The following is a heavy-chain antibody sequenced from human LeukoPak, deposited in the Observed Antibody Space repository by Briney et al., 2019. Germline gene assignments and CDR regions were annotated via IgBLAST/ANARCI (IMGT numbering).Heavy chain of an antibody. CDR3: AKGGYSYGPGDPHFDY. D-gene: IGHD5-18*01. CDR2: ISGSGGST. CDR1: GFTFSSYA. J-gene: IGHJ4*02. V-gene: IGHV3-23*01. Sequence: GGSLRLSCAASGFTFSSYAMSWVRQAPGKGLEWVSAISGSGGSTYYADSVKGRFTISRDNSKNTLYLQMNSLRAEDTAVYYCAKGGYSYGPGDPHFDYRGQGTLVTVSS.